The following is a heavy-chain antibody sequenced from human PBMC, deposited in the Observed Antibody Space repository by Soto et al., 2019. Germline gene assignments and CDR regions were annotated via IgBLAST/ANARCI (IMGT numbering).Heavy chain of an antibody. D-gene: IGHD6-13*01. CDR2: IWYDGSNK. CDR1: GFTFSSYG. J-gene: IGHJ4*02. Sequence: QVQLVESGGGAVQPGRSLRLSCAASGFTFSSYGMHWVRQAPGKGLEWVAVIWYDGSNKYYADSVKGRFTISRDNSKNTLYLQMNSLRAEDTAVYYCARDLAHSSSLDYWGQGTLVTVSS. V-gene: IGHV3-33*01. CDR3: ARDLAHSSSLDY.